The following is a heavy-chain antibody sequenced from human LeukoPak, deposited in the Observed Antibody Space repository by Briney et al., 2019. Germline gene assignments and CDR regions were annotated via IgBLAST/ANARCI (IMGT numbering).Heavy chain of an antibody. CDR3: AKEEYSTRYYYYGMDV. J-gene: IGHJ6*02. Sequence: PGGSLRLSCAASGFTFSSYAMSWVRQAPGKGLEWVSAISGGGDSTFYADSVKGRSTISRDNSKNTLYLQMSSLRAEDTAIYYCAKEEYSTRYYYYGMDVWGQGTTVTVSS. D-gene: IGHD2-2*01. V-gene: IGHV3-23*01. CDR1: GFTFSSYA. CDR2: ISGGGDST.